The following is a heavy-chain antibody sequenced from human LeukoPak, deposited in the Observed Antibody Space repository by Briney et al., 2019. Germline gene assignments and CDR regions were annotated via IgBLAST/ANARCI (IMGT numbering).Heavy chain of an antibody. CDR3: ARDLDYDFWSGYIY. V-gene: IGHV3-21*01. CDR1: GFTFSSYS. J-gene: IGHJ4*02. CDR2: ISSSSRYI. D-gene: IGHD3-3*01. Sequence: AGGSQRFSCAASGFTFSSYSMNWVRQAPGKGLEWVSSISSSSRYIYYADSVKGRFTISRDNAKNSLYLQMNSLRAEDTAVYYCARDLDYDFWSGYIYWGQGTLVTVSS.